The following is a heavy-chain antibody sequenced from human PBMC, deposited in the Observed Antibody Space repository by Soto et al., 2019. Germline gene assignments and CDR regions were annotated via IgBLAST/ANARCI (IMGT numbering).Heavy chain of an antibody. CDR2: IYPGDSDT. Sequence: GESLKISCKGSGYSFTSYWIGWVRQMPWKGLEWMGIIYPGDSDTSPSFQGQVTISADKSISTAYLQWSSLKASDTAMYYCARSRGGGRYLWFDPWGQGTQVTVSS. V-gene: IGHV5-51*01. CDR3: ARSRGGGRYLWFDP. J-gene: IGHJ5*02. CDR1: GYSFTSYW. D-gene: IGHD2-15*01.